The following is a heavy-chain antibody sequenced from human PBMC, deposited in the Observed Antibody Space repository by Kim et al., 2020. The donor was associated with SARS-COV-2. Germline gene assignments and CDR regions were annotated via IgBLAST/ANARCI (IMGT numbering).Heavy chain of an antibody. D-gene: IGHD6-19*01. V-gene: IGHV3-21*01. J-gene: IGHJ4*02. CDR2: ISSSSSSI. CDR1: GFTFSGYS. Sequence: GGSLRLSCAASGFTFSGYSMNWVRQAPGKGLEWVSCISSSSSSIYYADSVKGRFTISRDNAKKSLYLQMNSLRAEDTAVYYCAREPLAVATTSLFDYWGQGTLVTVSS. CDR3: AREPLAVATTSLFDY.